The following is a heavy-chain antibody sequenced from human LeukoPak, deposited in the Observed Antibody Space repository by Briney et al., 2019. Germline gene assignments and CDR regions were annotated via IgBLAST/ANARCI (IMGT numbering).Heavy chain of an antibody. D-gene: IGHD5-12*01. CDR1: GGSISSSGYY. CDR3: ARRRIVATIDY. CDR2: ISYTGTT. J-gene: IGHJ4*02. Sequence: PSETLSLTCGVSGGSISSSGYYWAWIRQPPGTGLEWIGSISYTGTTYYNPSLKSRLTISADRSKNQFSLKLTSVTAVDTAVYYCARRRIVATIDYWGQGTLVTVSS. V-gene: IGHV4-39*01.